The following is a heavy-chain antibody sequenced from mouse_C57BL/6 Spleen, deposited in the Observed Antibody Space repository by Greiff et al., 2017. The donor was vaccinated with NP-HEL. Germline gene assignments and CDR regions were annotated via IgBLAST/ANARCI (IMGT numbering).Heavy chain of an antibody. Sequence: QVQLKQSEAELVRPGTSVKVSCKASGYAFTNYLIEWVKQRPGQGLEWIVVINPGSGGTNYNEKFKGKATLTADKSSSTAYMQLSSLTSEDSAVYFCAREEVLREYAYWGQGTLVTVSA. CDR1: GYAFTNYL. D-gene: IGHD1-1*01. J-gene: IGHJ3*01. CDR3: AREEVLREYAY. CDR2: INPGSGGT. V-gene: IGHV1-54*01.